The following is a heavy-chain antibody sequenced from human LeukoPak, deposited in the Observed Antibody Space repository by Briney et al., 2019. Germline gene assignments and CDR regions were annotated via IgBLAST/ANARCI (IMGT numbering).Heavy chain of an antibody. CDR2: INHSGST. D-gene: IGHD6-6*01. CDR3: ARFYSSSFRAYFDY. J-gene: IGHJ4*02. V-gene: IGHV4-34*01. Sequence: PSETLSLTCAVYGGSFSGYYWSWIRQPPGKGLEWIGEINHSGSTNYNPSLKSRVTISVDTSKNQFSLKLSSVTAADTAVYYCARFYSSSFRAYFDYWGQGTLVTVSS. CDR1: GGSFSGYY.